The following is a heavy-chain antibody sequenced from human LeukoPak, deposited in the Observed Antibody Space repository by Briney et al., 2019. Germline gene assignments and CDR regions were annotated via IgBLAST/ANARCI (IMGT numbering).Heavy chain of an antibody. J-gene: IGHJ6*03. D-gene: IGHD1-14*01. CDR3: ARVAGTDTGYYYYYMDV. CDR1: GGSISSYY. CDR2: IYYSGST. V-gene: IGHV4-59*12. Sequence: SETLSLTCTVSGGSISSYYWSWIRQPPGKGLEWIGYIYYSGSTNYNPSLKSRVSISVDTSKNQFSLTLSSVTAADTAVYYCARVAGTDTGYYYYYMDVWGKGTTVTVSS.